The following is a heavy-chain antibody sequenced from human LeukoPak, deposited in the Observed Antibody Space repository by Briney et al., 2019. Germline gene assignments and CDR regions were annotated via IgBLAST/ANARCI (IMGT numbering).Heavy chain of an antibody. V-gene: IGHV3-23*01. Sequence: PGGSLRLSCAASGFTFSSYEMKWVRQAPGKGLEWVSAISGSGSDTYYADSVRGRFTISRDNSKSTLYLQMNSLRAEDTAIYYCAKDLGGEGGSGFPGYWGRGTLVTVSS. D-gene: IGHD3-10*01. CDR2: ISGSGSDT. CDR3: AKDLGGEGGSGFPGY. J-gene: IGHJ4*02. CDR1: GFTFSSYE.